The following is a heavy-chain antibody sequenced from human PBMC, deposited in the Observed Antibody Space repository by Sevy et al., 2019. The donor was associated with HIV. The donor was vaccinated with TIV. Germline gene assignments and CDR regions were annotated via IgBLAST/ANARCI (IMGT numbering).Heavy chain of an antibody. Sequence: GGSLRLSCAASGFTFSNYAMSWVRQAPGKGLEWVATFSFGCGKINYADSVKGRFTISRDNSKNTLYLQMNSLRAEDTALYYCAREGCTKPHDYWGQGTLVTVSS. D-gene: IGHD2-8*01. J-gene: IGHJ4*02. V-gene: IGHV3-23*01. CDR1: GFTFSNYA. CDR2: FSFGCGKI. CDR3: AREGCTKPHDY.